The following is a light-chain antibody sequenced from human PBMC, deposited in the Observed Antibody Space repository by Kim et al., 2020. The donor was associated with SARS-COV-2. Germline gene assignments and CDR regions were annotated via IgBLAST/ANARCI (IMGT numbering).Light chain of an antibody. CDR1: QSVSSSY. Sequence: LSRGERATLSCRASQSVSSSYLAWYQQKPGQAPRLLICGASSRATGIPDRFSGSGSGTDFTLTISRLEPEDFAVYYCQQYGSSPRTFGQGTKLEI. J-gene: IGKJ2*01. CDR3: QQYGSSPRT. V-gene: IGKV3-20*01. CDR2: GAS.